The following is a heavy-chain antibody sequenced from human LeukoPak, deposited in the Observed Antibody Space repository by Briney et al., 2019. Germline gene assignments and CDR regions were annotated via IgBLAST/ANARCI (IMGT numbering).Heavy chain of an antibody. CDR2: ISSSSSYI. J-gene: IGHJ5*02. V-gene: IGHV3-21*01. CDR3: ARDPDVGWNWFDP. CDR1: GFTFSSYS. Sequence: GGSLRLSCAASGFTFSSYSMNCVRQAPGKGLEWVSSISSSSSYIYYADSVKGRFTISRDNAKNSLYLQMNSLRAEDTAVYYCARDPDVGWNWFDPWGQGTLVTVSS. D-gene: IGHD1-14*01.